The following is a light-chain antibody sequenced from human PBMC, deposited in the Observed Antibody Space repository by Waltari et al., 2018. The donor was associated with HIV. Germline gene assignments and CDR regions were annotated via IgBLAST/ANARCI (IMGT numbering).Light chain of an antibody. J-gene: IGLJ2*01. CDR1: SATIGTTY. CDR2: DDN. Sequence: FPRPPSLSAAPAHTVPIPSSATSATIGTTYTSCYQQLPGTTPKLLIYDDNKRPSGIPDRFSGSKSGKSATLGITGLQAGDEADYYCGTWNNSRRGVIIGGGTNLAVL. V-gene: IGLV1-51*01. CDR3: GTWNNSRRGVI.